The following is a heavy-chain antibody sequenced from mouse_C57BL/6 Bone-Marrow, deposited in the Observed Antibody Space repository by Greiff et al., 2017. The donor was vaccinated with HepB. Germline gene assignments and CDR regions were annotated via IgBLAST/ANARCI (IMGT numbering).Heavy chain of an antibody. CDR3: AKGGGFYDGFPYYFDY. CDR2: IFPGSGST. J-gene: IGHJ2*01. Sequence: QVQLKESGPELVKPGASVKISCKASGYTFTDYYINWVKQRPGQGLEWIGWIFPGSGSTYYNEKFKGKATLTVDKSSSTAYMLLSSLTSEDSAVYFCAKGGGFYDGFPYYFDYWGQGTTLTVSS. CDR1: GYTFTDYY. V-gene: IGHV1-75*01. D-gene: IGHD2-3*01.